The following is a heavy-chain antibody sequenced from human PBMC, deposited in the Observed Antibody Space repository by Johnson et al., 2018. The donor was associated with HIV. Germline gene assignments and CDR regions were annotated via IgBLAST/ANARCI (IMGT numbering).Heavy chain of an antibody. CDR3: ARDGVAGAFDI. CDR1: GFTFSSYW. Sequence: VQLVESGGGLVQPGGSLRLSCAASGFTFSSYWMHWVRQAPGKGLVWVSAISGSGGSTYYADSVKGRVTISRDNSKNTLYLQMNSLRAEDTAVYYCARDGVAGAFDIWGQGTMVTVSS. V-gene: IGHV3-23*04. D-gene: IGHD3-16*01. J-gene: IGHJ3*02. CDR2: ISGSGGST.